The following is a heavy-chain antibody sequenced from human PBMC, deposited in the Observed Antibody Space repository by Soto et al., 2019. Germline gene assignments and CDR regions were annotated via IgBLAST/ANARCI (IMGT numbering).Heavy chain of an antibody. CDR3: ARDMAYYDFWSGYDDAFDI. CDR2: ISSSSSYI. V-gene: IGHV3-21*01. CDR1: GFTFSSYS. D-gene: IGHD3-3*01. J-gene: IGHJ3*02. Sequence: GGSLRLSCAASGFTFSSYSMNWVRQAPGKGLEWVSSISSSSSYIYYADSVKGRFTISRDNAKNSLYLQMNSLRAEDTAVYYCARDMAYYDFWSGYDDAFDIWGQGTMVT.